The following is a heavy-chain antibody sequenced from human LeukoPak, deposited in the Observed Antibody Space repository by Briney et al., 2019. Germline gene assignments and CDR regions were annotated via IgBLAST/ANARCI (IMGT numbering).Heavy chain of an antibody. CDR1: GGSLSSYY. D-gene: IGHD3-10*01. Sequence: PSETLSLTCTVSGGSLSSYYWSWIRQPPGKGLEWIGYVYYSGNTNYNPSLKSRVTISLDTSKNQFSLKLSSVTAADTAVYYCAGIVPYDYGCIDHWGQGTLVTVSS. CDR3: AGIVPYDYGCIDH. CDR2: VYYSGNT. J-gene: IGHJ4*02. V-gene: IGHV4-59*01.